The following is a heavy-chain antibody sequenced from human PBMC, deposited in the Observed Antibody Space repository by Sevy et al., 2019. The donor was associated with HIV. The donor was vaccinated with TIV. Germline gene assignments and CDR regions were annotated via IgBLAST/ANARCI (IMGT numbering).Heavy chain of an antibody. CDR1: GYTLTKLG. J-gene: IGHJ4*02. V-gene: IGHV1-24*01. CDR3: ATTKDYYESSGSPFDY. CDR2: FDPEDGET. Sequence: ASVKVSCKVSGYTLTKLGMHWVLQAPGKGLEWMGSFDPEDGETIYAQKFQGRLTMTEDTSTDTAYMDLSSLRSEDTAVYFCATTKDYYESSGSPFDYWGQGTVVTVSS. D-gene: IGHD3-22*01.